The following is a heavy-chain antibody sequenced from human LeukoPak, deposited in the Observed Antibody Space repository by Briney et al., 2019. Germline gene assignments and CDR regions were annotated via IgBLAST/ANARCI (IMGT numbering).Heavy chain of an antibody. CDR3: ARGGGVGYYYYYMDV. Sequence: SETLSLTCTVSGGSIGAYYWSWIRQPPGKGLEWIGYIYYIGGTIYNPSLKSRVTISVDTSKNQFSLKLSSVTAADTAVYYCARGGGVGYYYYYMDVWGKGTTVTISS. CDR2: IYYIGGT. J-gene: IGHJ6*03. CDR1: GGSIGAYY. V-gene: IGHV4-59*12. D-gene: IGHD1-26*01.